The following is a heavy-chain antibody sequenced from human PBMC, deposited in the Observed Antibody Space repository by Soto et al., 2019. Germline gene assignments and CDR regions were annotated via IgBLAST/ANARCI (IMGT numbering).Heavy chain of an antibody. CDR2: IWYDGSNK. J-gene: IGHJ5*02. V-gene: IGHV3-33*01. CDR3: ARDNSSSWYGQTNRFDP. Sequence: ESGGGVVQPGRSLRLSCAASGFTFSSYGMHWVRQAPGKGLEWVAVIWYDGSNKYYADSVKGRFTISRDNSKNTLYLQMNSLRAEDTAVYYCARDNSSSWYGQTNRFDPWGQGTLVTVSS. CDR1: GFTFSSYG. D-gene: IGHD6-13*01.